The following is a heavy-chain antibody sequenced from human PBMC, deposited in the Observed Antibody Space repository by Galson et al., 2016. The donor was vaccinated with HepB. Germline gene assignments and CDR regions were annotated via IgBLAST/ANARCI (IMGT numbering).Heavy chain of an antibody. V-gene: IGHV1-2*02. CDR2: ISPNSGDT. J-gene: IGHJ3*01. D-gene: IGHD6-25*01. CDR1: GYLFTDYY. CDR3: ARINAAALDALDV. Sequence: SVKVSCKASGYLFTDYYIHWVRQAPGQGLEWMGWISPNSGDTNYAQTFRGRVTLTRDTSITTSFLELDSLRSDDTATCYCARINAAALDALDVWGQGTTVTVSS.